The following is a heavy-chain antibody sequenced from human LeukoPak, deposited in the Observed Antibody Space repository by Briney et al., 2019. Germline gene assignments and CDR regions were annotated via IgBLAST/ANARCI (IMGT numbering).Heavy chain of an antibody. CDR1: GYTFTSYY. V-gene: IGHV1-69*02. J-gene: IGHJ4*02. Sequence: ASVKVSCKASGYTFTSYYMHWVRQAPGQGLEWMGRIIPILDVANYAQRFQGRVTITADKSTSTAYMELSSLRSEDTAIYYCARPDDGRSSDILDNWGQGTLVTVSS. CDR3: ARPDDGRSSDILDN. D-gene: IGHD6-19*01. CDR2: IIPILDVA.